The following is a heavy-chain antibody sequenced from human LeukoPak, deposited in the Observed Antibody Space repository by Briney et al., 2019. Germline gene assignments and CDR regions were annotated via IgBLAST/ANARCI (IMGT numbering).Heavy chain of an antibody. D-gene: IGHD3-22*01. V-gene: IGHV1-8*01. Sequence: GASVKVSCKASGYTFTSYDINWVRQATGQGLEWMGWMNPNSGNTGYAQKFQGRVTMTRNTSISTAYTELSSLRSEDTAVYYCASMMIVVGNLFDYWGQGTLVTVSS. CDR1: GYTFTSYD. CDR3: ASMMIVVGNLFDY. J-gene: IGHJ4*02. CDR2: MNPNSGNT.